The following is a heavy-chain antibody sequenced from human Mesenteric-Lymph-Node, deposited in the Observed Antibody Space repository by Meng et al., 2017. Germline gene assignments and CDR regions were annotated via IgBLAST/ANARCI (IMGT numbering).Heavy chain of an antibody. D-gene: IGHD2-15*01. CDR1: GGSFSGYY. CDR3: ARSINCSGGTCSQYYFDY. V-gene: IGHV4-34*01. CDR2: INHSGST. J-gene: IGHJ4*02. Sequence: SETLSLTCAVYGGSFSGYYWSWIRQPPGKGLEWIGEINHSGSTNYNPSLKSRVTISVDTSKNQFSLKLSSVTAADTAIYYCARSINCSGGTCSQYYFDYWGQGTLVTVSS.